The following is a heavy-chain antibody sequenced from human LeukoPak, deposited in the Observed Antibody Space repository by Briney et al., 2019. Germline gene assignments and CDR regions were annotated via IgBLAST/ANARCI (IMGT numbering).Heavy chain of an antibody. D-gene: IGHD1-1*01. V-gene: IGHV3-74*03. Sequence: GGSLRLSCAASGFAFSDYFMHWVRQSPEKGLVWVSDIHPHGRYAAYADSVRGRFTISRDDAKNTLYLQMNSLTSEDTAVHYCVRGTNDWKGLDYWGQGTLVTASS. CDR3: VRGTNDWKGLDY. CDR2: IHPHGRYA. CDR1: GFAFSDYF. J-gene: IGHJ4*02.